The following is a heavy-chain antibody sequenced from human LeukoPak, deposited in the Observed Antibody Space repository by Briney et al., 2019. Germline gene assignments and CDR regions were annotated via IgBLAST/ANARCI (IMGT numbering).Heavy chain of an antibody. J-gene: IGHJ4*02. D-gene: IGHD3-22*01. Sequence: GRSLRLSCAASGFTSNSYGMHWVRQAPGKGLEWVAVISYNGSNKYYADSVKGRFTISRDNAKNSLYLQMNSLRAEDTAVYYCARGVSSAWYFDYWGQGTLVTVSS. CDR2: ISYNGSNK. CDR3: ARGVSSAWYFDY. CDR1: GFTSNSYG. V-gene: IGHV3-30*03.